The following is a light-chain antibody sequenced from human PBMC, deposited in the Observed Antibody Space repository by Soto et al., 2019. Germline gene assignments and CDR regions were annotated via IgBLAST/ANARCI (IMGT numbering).Light chain of an antibody. J-gene: IGLJ2*01. Sequence: QPVLTQPPSASGTPGQRVTISCSGSSSNIGSNYVYWYQQLPGTVPKLLIYRNNQRPSGVPDRFSGSKSGTSASLAISGLRSEDEADYYCAAWDDSLSGYVVFGGGTKVTVL. V-gene: IGLV1-47*01. CDR1: SSNIGSNY. CDR2: RNN. CDR3: AAWDDSLSGYVV.